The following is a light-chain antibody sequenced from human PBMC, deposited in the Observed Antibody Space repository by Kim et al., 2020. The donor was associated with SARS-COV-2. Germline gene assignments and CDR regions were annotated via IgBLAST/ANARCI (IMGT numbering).Light chain of an antibody. CDR1: SSNIGSNS. CDR2: SNN. V-gene: IGLV1-44*01. CDR3: AAWDDSSYV. Sequence: PGQRVTISCSGSSSNIGSNSVNWYQQLPGTAPKLLIYSNNKRPSGVPDRFSGSKSGTSASLAISGLQSEDEADYYCAAWDDSSYVFGTGTKATVL. J-gene: IGLJ1*01.